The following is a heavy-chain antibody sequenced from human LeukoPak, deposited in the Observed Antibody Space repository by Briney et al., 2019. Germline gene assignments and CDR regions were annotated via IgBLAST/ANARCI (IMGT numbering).Heavy chain of an antibody. V-gene: IGHV1-18*01. CDR3: ARSGYDSREYYYYYMDV. CDR2: ISAYNGNT. Sequence: GASVKVSCKVSGYTFTSYGISWVRQAPGQGLEWMGWISAYNGNTNHAQKLQGRVTMTTDTSTSTAYMELRSLRSDDTAVYYCARSGYDSREYYYYYMDVWGKGTTVTVSS. D-gene: IGHD3-22*01. J-gene: IGHJ6*03. CDR1: GYTFTSYG.